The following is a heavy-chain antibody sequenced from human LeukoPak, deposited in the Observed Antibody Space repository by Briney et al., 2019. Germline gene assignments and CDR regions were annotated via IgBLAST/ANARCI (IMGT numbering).Heavy chain of an antibody. CDR3: AKLPRWPGTSRFLEWPGNYFDY. CDR2: ISGNGGST. CDR1: GFTFNNFA. V-gene: IGHV3-23*01. D-gene: IGHD3-3*01. J-gene: IGHJ4*02. Sequence: PGGSLRLSCAASGFTFNNFAMSWVRQAPGKGLEWVSAISGNGGSTYYADSVKGRLTISRDNSKNTLYLQMNSLRAEDTAVYYCAKLPRWPGTSRFLEWPGNYFDYWGQGTLVTVSS.